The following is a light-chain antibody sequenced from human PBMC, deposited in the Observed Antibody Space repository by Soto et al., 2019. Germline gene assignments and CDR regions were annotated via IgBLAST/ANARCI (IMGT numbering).Light chain of an antibody. V-gene: IGKV3-20*01. CDR3: QQYGSSPLT. CDR1: QSVSSSY. Sequence: EIVLTQSPGTLSLSPGERATLSCRASQSVSSSYLAWYQQKPGQAPRLLIYGASSRATGIPDRFSGSGSGTEFPFTLSRLGAEEFCGYFCQQYGSSPLTFGGGTKVEIK. CDR2: GAS. J-gene: IGKJ4*01.